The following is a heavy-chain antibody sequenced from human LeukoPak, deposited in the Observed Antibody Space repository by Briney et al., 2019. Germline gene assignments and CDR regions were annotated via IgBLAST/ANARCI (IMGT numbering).Heavy chain of an antibody. CDR3: ARVPPDYGDYEYYFDY. CDR2: INPNSGGT. D-gene: IGHD4-17*01. Sequence: ASVKVSFKASGYTFTGYYMHWVRQAPGQGPEWMGWINPNSGGTNYAQKFQGRVTMTRDTSISTAYMELSRLRSDDTAVYYCARVPPDYGDYEYYFDYWGQGTLVTVSS. J-gene: IGHJ4*02. V-gene: IGHV1-2*02. CDR1: GYTFTGYY.